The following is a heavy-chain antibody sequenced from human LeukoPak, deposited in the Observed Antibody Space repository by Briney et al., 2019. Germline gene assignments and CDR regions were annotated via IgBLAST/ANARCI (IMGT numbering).Heavy chain of an antibody. CDR1: GYSFTSYW. J-gene: IGHJ3*02. CDR3: ARLPIYGDGYNYECGAFDI. D-gene: IGHD5-24*01. V-gene: IGHV5-51*01. CDR2: IYPGDSDT. Sequence: GESLKISCKGSGYSFTSYWIGWVRQMPGKGLEWMGIIYPGDSDTRYSPSFQGQVTISADKSISTAYLQWSSLKASDTAMYYCARLPIYGDGYNYECGAFDIWGQGTMVTVSS.